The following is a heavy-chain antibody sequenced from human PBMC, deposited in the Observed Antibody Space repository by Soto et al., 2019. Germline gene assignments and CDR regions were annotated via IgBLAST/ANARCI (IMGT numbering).Heavy chain of an antibody. D-gene: IGHD6-13*01. J-gene: IGHJ6*02. V-gene: IGHV4-39*01. CDR3: RSSSRYSTDV. CDR1: GGSITSSSY. CDR2: IYSTGNT. Sequence: QLQLQESGPGLVKPSETLSLSCTVSGGSITSSSYWGRIRQPPGKGLEWIGSIYSTGNTYYNPSLKGRVTISADTSMNQFSLNLSSVTAADTAVYYCRSSSRYSTDVWGQGTTVYVSS.